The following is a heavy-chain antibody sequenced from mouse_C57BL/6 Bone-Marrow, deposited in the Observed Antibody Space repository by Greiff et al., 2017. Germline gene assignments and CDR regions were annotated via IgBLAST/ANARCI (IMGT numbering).Heavy chain of an antibody. Sequence: VQLQQSGAELVRPGASVTLSCKASGYTFTDYEMHWVKQTPVHGLEWIGAIDPETGGTAYNQKFKGKAILTADKSSSTAYMELRSLTSEDSAVYYCAREGDYGSSSDYWGRGTALTVSA. CDR3: AREGDYGSSSDY. V-gene: IGHV1-15*01. CDR1: GYTFTDYE. J-gene: IGHJ2*01. CDR2: IDPETGGT. D-gene: IGHD1-1*01.